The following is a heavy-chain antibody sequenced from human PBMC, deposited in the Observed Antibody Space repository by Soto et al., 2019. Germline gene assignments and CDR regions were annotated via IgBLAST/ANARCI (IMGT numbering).Heavy chain of an antibody. CDR1: GDTFSSYA. CDR2: IITVLGTT. J-gene: IGHJ6*02. CDR3: ARRRYCGYDCYHKHYYGMDV. D-gene: IGHD2-21*01. V-gene: IGHV1-69*08. Sequence: QVQLVQSGAELKKTGSSVKVSCRASGDTFSSYAVNWVRQAPGRGLEWMGRIITVLGTTDYAQNLKGRVTSTAEKSTXTXDXXLSSLRSDDTAVYYCARRRYCGYDCYHKHYYGMDVWGQGTTVTVAS.